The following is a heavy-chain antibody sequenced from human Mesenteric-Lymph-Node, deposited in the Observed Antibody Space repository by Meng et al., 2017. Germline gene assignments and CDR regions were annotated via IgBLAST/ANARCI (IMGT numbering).Heavy chain of an antibody. D-gene: IGHD2-8*01. Sequence: GESLKISCSASGFTFSDSWMHWVRQAPGKGLVGVSRINSDGRITNYADFVKGRFTVSRDNAKNTVFLQMNGLRAEDTALYYCARAVDGPGYWGQGTLVTVSS. CDR2: INSDGRIT. J-gene: IGHJ4*02. V-gene: IGHV3-74*01. CDR3: ARAVDGPGY. CDR1: GFTFSDSW.